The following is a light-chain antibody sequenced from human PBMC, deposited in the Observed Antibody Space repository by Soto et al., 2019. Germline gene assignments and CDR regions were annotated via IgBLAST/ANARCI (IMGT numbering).Light chain of an antibody. V-gene: IGKV4-1*01. CDR1: ESVLYRSKNKNY. CDR2: WAS. Sequence: DIVMTQSPDSLAVSLGERATINCKSSESVLYRSKNKNYLAWYQQKPGQPPTLLIYWASTRESGVPDRFSGRGSGTDFTLTISCLQAEDVAVYYCQQYSSTPWTFGQNAKVEI. J-gene: IGKJ1*01. CDR3: QQYSSTPWT.